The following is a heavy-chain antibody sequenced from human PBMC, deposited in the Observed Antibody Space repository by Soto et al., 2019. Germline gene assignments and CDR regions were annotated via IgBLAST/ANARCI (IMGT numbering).Heavy chain of an antibody. D-gene: IGHD1-26*01. CDR3: ARHEGEGEGSFDY. CDR2: IYYSGST. CDR1: GGSISSSSYY. J-gene: IGHJ4*02. V-gene: IGHV4-39*01. Sequence: QLQLQESGPGLVKPSETLSLTCTVSGGSISSSSYYWGWIRQPPGKGLEWIGSIYYSGSTYYNPSLKSRVTISVDTSKNQFSLKLSSVTAADTAVYYCARHEGEGEGSFDYWGQGTLVTVSS.